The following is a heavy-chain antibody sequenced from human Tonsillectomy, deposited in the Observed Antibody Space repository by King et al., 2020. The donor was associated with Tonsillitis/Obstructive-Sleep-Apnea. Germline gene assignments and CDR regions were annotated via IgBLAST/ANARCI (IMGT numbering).Heavy chain of an antibody. J-gene: IGHJ5*02. CDR3: ARDLQGGYYYDSSEGGWFDP. D-gene: IGHD3-22*01. V-gene: IGHV4-4*07. CDR1: GDSIINYY. Sequence: VQLQESGPGLVKPSETLSLSCTVSGDSIINYYWSWIRQPAGKGLEWIGRIYTSGTTNYDPSLKSRVTMSVDTSKNQFSLKLSSVTAADTAVYYCARDLQGGYYYDSSEGGWFDPWGQGTLVTVSS. CDR2: IYTSGTT.